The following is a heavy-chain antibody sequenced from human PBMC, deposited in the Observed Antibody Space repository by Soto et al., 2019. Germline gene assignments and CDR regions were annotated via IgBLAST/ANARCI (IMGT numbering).Heavy chain of an antibody. J-gene: IGHJ4*02. CDR1: GYTFFRYG. V-gene: IGHV1-18*04. CDR2: ISANNGNT. Sequence: ASVKVSCKASGYTFFRYGLSWVRQAPGQGLEWMGWISANNGNTNYAQKFQGRVTMTTDTSTSTAYMELRRLRSDDTAVYYCARCRGSSEHFDFWGQGTLVTVSS. D-gene: IGHD6-6*01. CDR3: ARCRGSSEHFDF.